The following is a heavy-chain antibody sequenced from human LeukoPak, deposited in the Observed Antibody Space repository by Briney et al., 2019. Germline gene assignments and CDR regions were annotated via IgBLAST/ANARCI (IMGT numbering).Heavy chain of an antibody. CDR2: ISAYNGNT. D-gene: IGHD3-10*01. CDR1: GYTFTSYG. Sequence: ASVKVSCKASGYTFTSYGISWVRQAPGQGVEWMGWISAYNGNTNYAQKLQGRVTMTTDTSTSTAYMELRSLRSDDTAVYYCARDPHYYGSGSYYNSNSFDLWGQGTLVTVSS. J-gene: IGHJ5*02. CDR3: ARDPHYYGSGSYYNSNSFDL. V-gene: IGHV1-18*04.